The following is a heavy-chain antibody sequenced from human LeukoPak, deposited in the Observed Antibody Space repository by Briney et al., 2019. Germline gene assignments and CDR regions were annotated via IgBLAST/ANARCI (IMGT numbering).Heavy chain of an antibody. V-gene: IGHV4-34*01. CDR1: GGSFSGYY. Sequence: PSETLSLTCAVYGGSFSGYYWSWIRQPPGKELEWIGEVNHSGSTNYNPSLKSRVTISVDTSKNQFSLKLSSVTAADTAVYYCASRSVVVAANYGMDVWGQGTTVTVSS. D-gene: IGHD2-15*01. CDR2: VNHSGST. J-gene: IGHJ6*02. CDR3: ASRSVVVAANYGMDV.